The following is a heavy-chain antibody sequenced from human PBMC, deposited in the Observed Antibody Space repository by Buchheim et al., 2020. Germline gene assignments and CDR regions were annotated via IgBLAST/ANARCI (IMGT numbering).Heavy chain of an antibody. CDR1: GGSISSSNW. J-gene: IGHJ6*02. Sequence: QVQLQESGPGLVKPSGTLSLTCAVSGGSISSSNWWSWVRQPPGKGLEWIGEIYHSGSTNYNPSLKSRVTISVDKSKNQFSLKLSSVTAADTAVYYCARVAAEIAAAGTGTPGDLTPYYYYGMDVWGQGTT. D-gene: IGHD6-13*01. CDR3: ARVAAEIAAAGTGTPGDLTPYYYYGMDV. CDR2: IYHSGST. V-gene: IGHV4-4*02.